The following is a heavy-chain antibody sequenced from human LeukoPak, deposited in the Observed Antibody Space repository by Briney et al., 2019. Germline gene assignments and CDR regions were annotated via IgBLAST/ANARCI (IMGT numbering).Heavy chain of an antibody. V-gene: IGHV4-39*07. CDR2: IYYTGST. D-gene: IGHD4-23*01. CDR3: ARERYYYGGKTWFDP. J-gene: IGHJ5*02. Sequence: SETLSLTCSVSGGSIITSDHYWGWIRQPPGKGLEWIGSIYYTGSTSTNPFFKSRVTVSVDTSKNQFSLNLTSVTAAATAVYYCARERYYYGGKTWFDPWGQGTLVTVSS. CDR1: GGSIITSDHY.